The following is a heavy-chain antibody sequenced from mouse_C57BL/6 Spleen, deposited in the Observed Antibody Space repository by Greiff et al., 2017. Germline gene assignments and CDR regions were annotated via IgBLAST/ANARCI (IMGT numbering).Heavy chain of an antibody. CDR1: GYTLTDYY. J-gene: IGHJ1*03. D-gene: IGHD2-12*01. CDR2: INPNNGGT. CDR3: ARDTIEWYFDV. V-gene: IGHV1-26*01. Sequence: VQLQQSGPELVKPGASVKISCKASGYTLTDYYMNWVKQSHGKSLEWIGDINPNNGGTSYNQKFKGKATLTVDKSSSTAYMELRSLTSEDSAVYYCARDTIEWYFDVWGTGTTVTVSS.